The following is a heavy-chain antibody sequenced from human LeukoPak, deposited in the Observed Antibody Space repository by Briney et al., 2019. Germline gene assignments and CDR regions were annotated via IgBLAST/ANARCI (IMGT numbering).Heavy chain of an antibody. D-gene: IGHD6-6*01. V-gene: IGHV3-64*01. Sequence: GGSLRLSCTVSGFTFSSYAMHWVRQAPGKGLEYVSAISSNGGSTYYANSVKGRFTISRDNSKNTLYLQMGSLRAEDMAVYYCARWGQLAFDYWGQGTLVTVSS. CDR1: GFTFSSYA. CDR2: ISSNGGST. J-gene: IGHJ4*02. CDR3: ARWGQLAFDY.